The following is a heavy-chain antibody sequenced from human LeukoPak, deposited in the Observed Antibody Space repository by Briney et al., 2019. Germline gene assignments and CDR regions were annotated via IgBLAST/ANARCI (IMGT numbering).Heavy chain of an antibody. V-gene: IGHV4-39*01. Sequence: SETLSLTCTVSGRSISSSSYYWGWIRQPPGKGLEWIGSIYYSGSTYYNPSLKSRVTISVDTSKNQFSLKLSSVTAADTAVYYCARRLEGSFDYWGQGTLVTVSS. CDR2: IYYSGST. CDR1: GRSISSSSYY. J-gene: IGHJ4*02. D-gene: IGHD3-10*01. CDR3: ARRLEGSFDY.